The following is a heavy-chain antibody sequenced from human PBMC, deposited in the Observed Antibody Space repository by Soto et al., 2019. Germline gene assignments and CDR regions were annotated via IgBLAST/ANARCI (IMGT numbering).Heavy chain of an antibody. V-gene: IGHV4-59*01. J-gene: IGHJ5*02. CDR1: GGSISSYY. D-gene: IGHD5-12*01. Sequence: QVQLQESGPGLVKPSETLSLTCTVSGGSISSYYWSWIRQPPGKGLEWIGYIYYSGSTNYNPSLKSRVTISVDTSKNQYSLKRSSVTAADTALYYCARERGVATTQNWFDPWGQGTLVTVSS. CDR2: IYYSGST. CDR3: ARERGVATTQNWFDP.